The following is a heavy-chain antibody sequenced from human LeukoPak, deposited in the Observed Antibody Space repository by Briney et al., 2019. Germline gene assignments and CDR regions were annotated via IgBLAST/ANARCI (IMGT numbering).Heavy chain of an antibody. Sequence: PSETLSLTCTVSGGSIRSNYWSWIRQSAGKGLEWIGRIYSSGNTYYNPSFESRVTMSVDTSKNQLSLKLKSVTAAATAVYYCATTLDKDSSSAPYYYSMDVWGNGTQVTASS. V-gene: IGHV4-4*07. CDR1: GGSIRSNY. J-gene: IGHJ6*03. CDR3: ATTLDKDSSSAPYYYSMDV. D-gene: IGHD6-13*01. CDR2: IYSSGNT.